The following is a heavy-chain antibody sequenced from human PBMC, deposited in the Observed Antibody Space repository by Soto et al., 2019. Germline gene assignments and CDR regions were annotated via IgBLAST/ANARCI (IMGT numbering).Heavy chain of an antibody. J-gene: IGHJ3*02. CDR3: PRARAVAGTGEEKVAFVI. CDR1: GYTFTSYY. Sequence: QVQLVQSGAEVKKPGASVKVSCKASGYTFTSYYMHWVRQAPGQGLEWMGIINPSGGSTSYAQKFRGRVTMTGATSTSQVYMELGGLRFEDRAVYSWPRARAVAGTGEEKVAFVIGAKGTMVTV. CDR2: INPSGGST. V-gene: IGHV1-46*01. D-gene: IGHD6-19*01.